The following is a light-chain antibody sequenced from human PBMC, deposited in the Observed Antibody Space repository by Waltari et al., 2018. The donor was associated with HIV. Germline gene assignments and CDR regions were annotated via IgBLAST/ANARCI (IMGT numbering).Light chain of an antibody. CDR3: SAYTTTATLV. CDR1: SSDISAYNS. Sequence: QSALTQPASVSGSPGQSITIFCIGTSSDISAYNSVPCSQQPPGKPPQSYVYGFLNRPLGFSARFSGSKSGNTASLTISGPQDDDGSDYYCSAYTTTATLVFGTGTKVTVL. J-gene: IGLJ1*01. V-gene: IGLV2-14*01. CDR2: GFL.